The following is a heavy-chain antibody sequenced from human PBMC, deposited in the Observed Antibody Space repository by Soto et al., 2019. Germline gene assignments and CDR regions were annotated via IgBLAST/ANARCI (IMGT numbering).Heavy chain of an antibody. J-gene: IGHJ5*02. V-gene: IGHV3-21*01. CDR3: ARVMVAGTSSDWFDP. CDR2: ISSSSSYI. D-gene: IGHD6-19*01. Sequence: EVQLVESGGGLVKPGGSLRLSCAASGFTFSSYSTNWVRQAPGKGLEWVSSISSSSSYIYYADSVKGRFTISRDNAKNSLYLQMNSLRAEDTAVYYCARVMVAGTSSDWFDPWGQGTLVTVSS. CDR1: GFTFSSYS.